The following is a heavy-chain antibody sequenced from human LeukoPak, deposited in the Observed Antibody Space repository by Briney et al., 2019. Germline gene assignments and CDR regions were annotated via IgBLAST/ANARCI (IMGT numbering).Heavy chain of an antibody. CDR3: ALSTYYYDSSGYYLYYFDY. D-gene: IGHD3-22*01. Sequence: SETLSLTCTVSGGSISSSSYYWGWIRQPPGKGLEWIGSIYYSGSTYYNPSLKSRVTISVDTSKNQFSLKLSSVTAADTAVYYCALSTYYYDSSGYYLYYFDYWGLGTLVTVSS. CDR2: IYYSGST. CDR1: GGSISSSSYY. J-gene: IGHJ4*02. V-gene: IGHV4-39*01.